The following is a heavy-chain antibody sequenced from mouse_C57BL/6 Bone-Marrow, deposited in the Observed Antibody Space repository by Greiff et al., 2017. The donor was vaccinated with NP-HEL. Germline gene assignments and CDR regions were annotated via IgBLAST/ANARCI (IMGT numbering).Heavy chain of an antibody. CDR3: ARHHSYGSSFDY. J-gene: IGHJ2*01. CDR1: GYTFTSYW. Sequence: QVQLQQPGAELVKPGASVKMSCKASGYTFTSYWITWVKQRPGQGLEWIGDIYPGSGSTNYNEKFKSKATLTVDKSSSTAYMQLSSLTSEDSAVYYCARHHSYGSSFDYWGQGTTLTVSS. V-gene: IGHV1-55*01. CDR2: IYPGSGST. D-gene: IGHD1-1*01.